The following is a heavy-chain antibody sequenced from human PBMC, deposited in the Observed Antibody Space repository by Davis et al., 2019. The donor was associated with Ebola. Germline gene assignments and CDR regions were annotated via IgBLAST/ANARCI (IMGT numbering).Heavy chain of an antibody. Sequence: GESLKISCAASGFAFSTYWMTWVRQAPGKGLEWVANIKQDGSEKYYVDSVGGRFTISRDNAKNSLYLQMNSLRAEDTALYYCARDGSDLLESYFDYWGQGTLVTVSS. CDR2: IKQDGSEK. J-gene: IGHJ4*02. CDR1: GFAFSTYW. V-gene: IGHV3-7*03. D-gene: IGHD3-3*01. CDR3: ARDGSDLLESYFDY.